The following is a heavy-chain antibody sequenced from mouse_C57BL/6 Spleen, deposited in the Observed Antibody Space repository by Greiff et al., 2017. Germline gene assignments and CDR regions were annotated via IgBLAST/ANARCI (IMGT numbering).Heavy chain of an antibody. J-gene: IGHJ2*01. CDR2: IYPGSGNT. V-gene: IGHV1-66*01. D-gene: IGHD6-1*01. CDR1: GYSFTSYY. Sequence: LVESGPELVKPGASVKISCKASGYSFTSYYIHWVKQRPGQGLEWIGWIYPGSGNTKYNEKFKGKATLTADTSSSTAYMQLSSLTSEDSAVYYCARSGGRQPYFDYGGQGTTLTVSS. CDR3: ARSGGRQPYFDY.